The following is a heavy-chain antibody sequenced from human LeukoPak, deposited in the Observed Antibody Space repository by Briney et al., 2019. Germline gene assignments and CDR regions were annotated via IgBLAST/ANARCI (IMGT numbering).Heavy chain of an antibody. CDR2: ISAYSGNT. D-gene: IGHD3-3*01. CDR1: GYTFTNYG. V-gene: IGHV1-18*01. CDR3: ARAPDDYDYWSGSFDY. J-gene: IGHJ4*02. Sequence: EASVKVSCKASGYTFTNYGISWVRQAPGHGLEWMGWISAYSGNTNYAQNLQGRVTMTTDTSTSTAYMELRSLRSDDTAVYYCARAPDDYDYWSGSFDYWGRGTLVTVSS.